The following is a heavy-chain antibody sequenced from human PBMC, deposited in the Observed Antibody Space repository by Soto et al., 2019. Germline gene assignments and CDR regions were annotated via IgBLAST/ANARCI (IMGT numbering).Heavy chain of an antibody. Sequence: QVPLVQSGAEVKKPGASVKVSCKASGYSFTSYGISWVRQAPGQGLEWMGWISGKNGNPKYEQKLQGRVTMTTDTSTSTAYMELRSLRSDDTAVYYCVRIGIFGVVIRPYYMDVWGKGTTVTVSS. D-gene: IGHD3-3*01. CDR3: VRIGIFGVVIRPYYMDV. CDR1: GYSFTSYG. V-gene: IGHV1-18*01. CDR2: ISGKNGNP. J-gene: IGHJ6*03.